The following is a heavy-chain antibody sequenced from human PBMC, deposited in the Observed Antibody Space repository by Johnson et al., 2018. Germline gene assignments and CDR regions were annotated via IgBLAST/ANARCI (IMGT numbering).Heavy chain of an antibody. J-gene: IGHJ3*02. CDR3: AHTNLGPDDAFDI. CDR2: ISYDGRNK. CDR1: GFTFSSYG. V-gene: IGHV3-30*03. Sequence: QVQLVQSGGGVVQPGRYXRLSCAASGFTFSSYGMHWVRQAPGKGLEWVAVISYDGRNKYYADTVKGRFTISRDNSKNTLYLQKNSLRAEDTAVYYCAHTNLGPDDAFDIWGQGTMVTISS.